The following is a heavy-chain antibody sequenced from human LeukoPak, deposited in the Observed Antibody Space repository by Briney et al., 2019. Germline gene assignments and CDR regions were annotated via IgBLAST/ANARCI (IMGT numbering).Heavy chain of an antibody. V-gene: IGHV1-69*13. CDR2: IIPIFGTA. J-gene: IGHJ5*02. CDR1: GGTFSSYA. Sequence: SVKVSCKASGGTFSSYAISWVRQAPGQGLEWMGGIIPIFGTANYAQKFQGRVTITAGESTSTAYMELSSLRSEDTAVYYCARDFGDHYIWFDPWGQGTLVTVSS. CDR3: ARDFGDHYIWFDP. D-gene: IGHD4-17*01.